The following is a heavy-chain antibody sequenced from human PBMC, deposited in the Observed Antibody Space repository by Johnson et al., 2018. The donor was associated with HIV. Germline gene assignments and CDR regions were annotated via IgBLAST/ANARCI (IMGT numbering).Heavy chain of an antibody. V-gene: IGHV3-13*01. CDR1: GFTFSSYD. D-gene: IGHD4-17*01. J-gene: IGHJ3*02. CDR3: ASTVYGDGLGDAFDI. CDR2: LGIAGDT. Sequence: MLLVESGGGLVKPGGSLRLSCAASGFTFSSYDMHWVRQATGKRLEWVSVLGIAGDTYYPGSVTGRFTISRDNAKKSLFLQMNSLRAEDTAVYYCASTVYGDGLGDAFDIWGQGTMVTVSS.